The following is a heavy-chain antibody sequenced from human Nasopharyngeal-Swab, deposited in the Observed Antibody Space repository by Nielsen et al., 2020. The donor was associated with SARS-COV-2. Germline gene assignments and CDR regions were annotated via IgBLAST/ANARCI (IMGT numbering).Heavy chain of an antibody. V-gene: IGHV4-34*01. J-gene: IGHJ6*02. Sequence: PGKGLEWIGEINHSGSTNYNPSRKSRVTISVDTTKNQFSLKLSSVTAADTAVYYCARAGDIRYYYYGMDVWGQGTTVTVSS. D-gene: IGHD2-21*01. CDR3: ARAGDIRYYYYGMDV. CDR2: INHSGST.